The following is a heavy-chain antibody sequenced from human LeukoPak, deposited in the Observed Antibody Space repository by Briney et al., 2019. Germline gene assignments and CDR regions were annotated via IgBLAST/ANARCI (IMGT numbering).Heavy chain of an antibody. Sequence: GGSLRLSCVAPGLPIGDFAMHWVRQAPGQGLEWVSLISGDGVSTFFADSVKGRFSISRDNSKNSLFLEMSSLRTEDTAMYYCARESGKFDYWGQGTLVAVSS. V-gene: IGHV3-43*02. CDR2: ISGDGVST. CDR1: GLPIGDFA. J-gene: IGHJ4*02. CDR3: ARESGKFDY.